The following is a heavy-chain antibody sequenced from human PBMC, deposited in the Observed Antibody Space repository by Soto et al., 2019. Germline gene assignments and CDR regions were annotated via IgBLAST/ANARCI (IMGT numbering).Heavy chain of an antibody. J-gene: IGHJ6*02. CDR1: GGTFSSYA. CDR2: IIPIFGTA. V-gene: IGHV1-69*13. CDR3: ARAPITIFGVVTDYYYYGMDV. D-gene: IGHD3-3*01. Sequence: SVKVSCKASGGTFSSYAISWVRQAPGQGLEWMGGIIPIFGTANYAQKFQGRVTITADESTSTAYMELSSLRSEDTAVYYCARAPITIFGVVTDYYYYGMDVWGQGTTVTVSS.